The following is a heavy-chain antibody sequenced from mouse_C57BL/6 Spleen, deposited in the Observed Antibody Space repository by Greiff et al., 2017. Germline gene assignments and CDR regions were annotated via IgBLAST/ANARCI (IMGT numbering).Heavy chain of an antibody. CDR1: GYTFTSYW. V-gene: IGHV1-52*01. CDR3: AGGFHYYSSSSYYCAMDY. D-gene: IGHD1-1*01. Sequence: QVQLQQSGAELVRPGSSVKLSCKASGYTFTSYWMHWVKQRPIQGLEWIGNIDPSDSETHYNQKFKDKATLTVDKSSSTAYMQLSSLTSEDSAVYYCAGGFHYYSSSSYYCAMDYWGQGTSVTVSS. CDR2: IDPSDSET. J-gene: IGHJ4*01.